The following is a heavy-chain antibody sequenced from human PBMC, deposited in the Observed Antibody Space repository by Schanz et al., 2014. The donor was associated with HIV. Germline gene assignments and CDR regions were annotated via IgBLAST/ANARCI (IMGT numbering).Heavy chain of an antibody. CDR3: VLPSAKIVGGLGEHYFDH. V-gene: IGHV3-30*03. CDR1: GFPFNSYG. J-gene: IGHJ4*02. D-gene: IGHD1-26*01. CDR2: ISYDGRNK. Sequence: QVQLVESGGGVVQPGRSLKLSCVASGFPFNSYGMHWVRQAPGKGLEWVAVISYDGRNKYYADSVKGRFTISRDNAKNSLYLQMNSLRAEDTAVYYCVLPSAKIVGGLGEHYFDHWGQGTLVTVSS.